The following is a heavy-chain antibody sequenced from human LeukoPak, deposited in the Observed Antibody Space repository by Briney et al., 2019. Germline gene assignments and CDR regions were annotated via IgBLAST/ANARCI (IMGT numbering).Heavy chain of an antibody. J-gene: IGHJ4*01. V-gene: IGHV1-46*01. D-gene: IGHD6-13*01. CDR1: GYTFTNNF. CDR3: ARADSVSSTWSSFDY. CDR2: INPSGGRT. Sequence: ASVKLFYKASGYTFTNNFMHWVRQAPGRGLEWMGIINPSGGRTTYAQKFQGRLTMTRDTSTSTVYMELSSLTSEDTAVYHCARADSVSSTWSSFDYWGHGTLVTVSS.